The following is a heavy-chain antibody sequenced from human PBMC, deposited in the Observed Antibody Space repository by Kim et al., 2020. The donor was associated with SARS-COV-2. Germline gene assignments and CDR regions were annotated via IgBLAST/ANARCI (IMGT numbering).Heavy chain of an antibody. J-gene: IGHJ4*02. CDR3: ARDLFYSSSWSGDY. V-gene: IGHV1-3*01. Sequence: KFPGRVTITRDTSASPAYMELSSLRSEDTAVYYCARDLFYSSSWSGDYWGQGTLVTVSS. D-gene: IGHD6-13*01.